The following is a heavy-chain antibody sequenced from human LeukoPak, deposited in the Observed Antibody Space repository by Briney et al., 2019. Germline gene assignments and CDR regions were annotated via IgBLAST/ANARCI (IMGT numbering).Heavy chain of an antibody. Sequence: GGSLRLSCAASGFTFSSYWMSWVRQAPGKGLEWVANIKQDGSEKYYVDSVKDRFTISRDNAKNSLYLQMNSLRAEDTAVYYCARDASYYDFWSGYYDYWGQGTLVTVSS. CDR3: ARDASYYDFWSGYYDY. V-gene: IGHV3-7*01. CDR1: GFTFSSYW. D-gene: IGHD3-3*01. J-gene: IGHJ4*02. CDR2: IKQDGSEK.